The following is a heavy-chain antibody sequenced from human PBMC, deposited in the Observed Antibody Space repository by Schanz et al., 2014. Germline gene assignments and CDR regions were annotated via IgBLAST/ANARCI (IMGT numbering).Heavy chain of an antibody. Sequence: VQLVESGGGLVKPGGSLRLSCAASGITFSSHSFNWVRQAPGKGLEWISYITYNGGTIYYADSVKGRFTISRDNAKNSLYLEMNTLRAEDTAVYYCARKMKLGVYGGKGHDSLDIWGQGTMVTVSS. CDR3: ARKMKLGVYGGKGHDSLDI. D-gene: IGHD4-17*01. V-gene: IGHV3-48*01. J-gene: IGHJ3*02. CDR2: ITYNGGTI. CDR1: GITFSSHS.